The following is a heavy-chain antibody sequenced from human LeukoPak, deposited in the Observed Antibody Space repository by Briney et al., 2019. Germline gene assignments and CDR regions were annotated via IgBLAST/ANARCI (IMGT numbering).Heavy chain of an antibody. V-gene: IGHV4-61*08. Sequence: PSQTLSLTCTVSGGSISITGISWNWVRQPPGKGLEWIGYIYYSGSTNYNPSLKSRVTISVDTSKNQFSLKLSSVTAADTAVYYCARALGRSALDYWGQGTLVTVSS. J-gene: IGHJ4*02. D-gene: IGHD1-26*01. CDR3: ARALGRSALDY. CDR1: GGSISITGIS. CDR2: IYYSGST.